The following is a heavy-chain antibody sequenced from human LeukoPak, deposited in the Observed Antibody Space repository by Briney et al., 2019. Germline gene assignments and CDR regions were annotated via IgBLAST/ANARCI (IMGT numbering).Heavy chain of an antibody. D-gene: IGHD3-9*01. Sequence: TGGSLRLSCAASGFTFSSYAMHWVRQAPGKGLEWVAVISYDGSNKYYADSVKGRFTISRDNSKNTLYLQINSLRAEDTAVYYCARSLRYFDWLSPGYGMDVWGQGTTVTVSS. CDR1: GFTFSSYA. CDR3: ARSLRYFDWLSPGYGMDV. CDR2: ISYDGSNK. J-gene: IGHJ6*02. V-gene: IGHV3-30*14.